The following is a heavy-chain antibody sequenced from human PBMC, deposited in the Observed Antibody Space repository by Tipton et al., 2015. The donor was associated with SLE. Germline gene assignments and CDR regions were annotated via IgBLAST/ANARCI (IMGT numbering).Heavy chain of an antibody. Sequence: TLSLTCAVYGGSFSGYYWTWVRQPPGKGLEWVGYIFKTAIISYSPSLKSRVTISVDTSKNQFSLTLSSVTAADTALYYCARANDAEYGGAFDIWGQGTVVTVSS. CDR2: IFKTAII. J-gene: IGHJ3*02. CDR1: GGSFSGYY. CDR3: ARANDAEYGGAFDI. D-gene: IGHD4-17*01. V-gene: IGHV4-34*12.